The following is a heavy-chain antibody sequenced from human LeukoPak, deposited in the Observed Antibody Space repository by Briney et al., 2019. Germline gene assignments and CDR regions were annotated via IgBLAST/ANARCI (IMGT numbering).Heavy chain of an antibody. CDR2: ISAYNGST. CDR1: GYTFTSYG. J-gene: IGHJ4*02. V-gene: IGHV1-18*01. D-gene: IGHD2-21*02. Sequence: ASVKVSCEASGYTFTSYGISWVRQAPGQGREWVGWISAYNGSTNNAQKLQGRDTMSTDTSTRTAYMELRSLRSDDAAVYYCARGDDCGGDCFPLLIFDYWGQGTLVTVSS. CDR3: ARGDDCGGDCFPLLIFDY.